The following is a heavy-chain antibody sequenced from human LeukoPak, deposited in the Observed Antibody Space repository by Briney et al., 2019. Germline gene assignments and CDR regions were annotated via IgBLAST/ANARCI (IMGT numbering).Heavy chain of an antibody. CDR3: ARLRTGAFDI. CDR2: IYYSGNT. CDR1: GGPISSHH. V-gene: IGHV4-59*08. Sequence: SETLSLTCTVSGGPISSHHWSWIRQPPGKGLEWIGYIYYSGNTNYNPSLKSRVTISVDTSKNQVSLKVSSVTAADAAVYYCARLRTGAFDIWGQGTMVTVSS. J-gene: IGHJ3*02. D-gene: IGHD1-14*01.